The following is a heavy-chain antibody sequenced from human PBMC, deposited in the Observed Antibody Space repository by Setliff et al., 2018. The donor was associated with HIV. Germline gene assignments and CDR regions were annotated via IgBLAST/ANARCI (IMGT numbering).Heavy chain of an antibody. Sequence: PGGSLRLSCAASGFTSTDFGMHWVRQASGKGLEWVAFIHYDGNNKLYSDSVKGRFTISRDKSTNTLYLQMNSLRLEDTAVYYCAKEGTSGWVLIDYWGQGTLVTVS. D-gene: IGHD2-2*01. CDR1: GFTSTDFG. CDR3: AKEGTSGWVLIDY. V-gene: IGHV3-30*02. J-gene: IGHJ4*02. CDR2: IHYDGNNK.